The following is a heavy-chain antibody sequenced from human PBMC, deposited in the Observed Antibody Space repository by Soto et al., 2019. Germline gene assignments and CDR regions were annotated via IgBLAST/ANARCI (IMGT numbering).Heavy chain of an antibody. Sequence: QLQLQESGPGLVKPSETLSLTCTVSGGSISSSSYYWGWIRQPPGKGLEWIGSIYYSGSTYYNPSLKSRVTISVDTSKNQFSLKLSSVTAADTAVYYCARHRTGINDAFDIWGQGTMVTVSS. D-gene: IGHD1-20*01. V-gene: IGHV4-39*01. CDR2: IYYSGST. CDR1: GGSISSSSYY. J-gene: IGHJ3*02. CDR3: ARHRTGINDAFDI.